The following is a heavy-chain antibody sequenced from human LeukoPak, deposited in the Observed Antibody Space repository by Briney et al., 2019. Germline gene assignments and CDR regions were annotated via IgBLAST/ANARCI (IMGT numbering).Heavy chain of an antibody. V-gene: IGHV3-33*01. J-gene: IGHJ6*03. CDR1: GFTFSSYG. Sequence: PGGSLRLSCAASGFTFSSYGMHWVRQAPGKGLEWVAVIWYDGSNKYYADSVKGRFTISRDNSKNTLYLQMNSLRAEDTAVYYCARGRQHNYMDVWGKGTTVTVSS. D-gene: IGHD1-1*01. CDR2: IWYDGSNK. CDR3: ARGRQHNYMDV.